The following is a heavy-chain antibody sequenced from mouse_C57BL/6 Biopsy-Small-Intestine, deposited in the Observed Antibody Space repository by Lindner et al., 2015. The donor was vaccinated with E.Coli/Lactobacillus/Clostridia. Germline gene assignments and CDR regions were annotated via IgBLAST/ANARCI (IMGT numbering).Heavy chain of an antibody. V-gene: IGHV5-17*01. D-gene: IGHD1-1*01. CDR3: ARGRYYYGSSSDAMDY. J-gene: IGHJ4*01. CDR2: ISSGSSTV. Sequence: VQLQESGGGLVKPGGSLKLSCAASGFTFSDYGMHWVRQAPEKGLEWVAYISSGSSTVHYADTVKGRFTISRDNAKNTLFLQMTSLRSEDTAMYFCARGRYYYGSSSDAMDYWGQGTSVTVSS. CDR1: GFTFSDYG.